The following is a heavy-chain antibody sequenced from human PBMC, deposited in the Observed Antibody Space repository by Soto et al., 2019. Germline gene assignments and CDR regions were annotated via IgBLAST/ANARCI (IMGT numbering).Heavy chain of an antibody. D-gene: IGHD3-3*01. V-gene: IGHV3-30-3*01. CDR3: ATDLNWSGT. Sequence: GGSLRLSCAASGFTFSSYAMHWVRQAPGKGLEWVAVISYDGSNKYYADSVRGRFTISRDNAKNSLSLQMNSLRAEDTALYYCATDLNWSGTWGQGTMVTVSS. CDR2: ISYDGSNK. CDR1: GFTFSSYA. J-gene: IGHJ3*01.